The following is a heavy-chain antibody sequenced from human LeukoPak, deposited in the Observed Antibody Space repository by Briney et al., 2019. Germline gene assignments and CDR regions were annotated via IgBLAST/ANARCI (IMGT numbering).Heavy chain of an antibody. CDR3: AAGVVIAKYAFDI. CDR1: GFTFTNSA. J-gene: IGHJ3*02. D-gene: IGHD2-21*01. V-gene: IGHV1-58*01. CDR2: IVVGSGNT. Sequence: TSVKVSCKASGFTFTNSAVQWVRQARGQRLEWIGWIVVGSGNTNYAQKFQERVTITRDMSTSTAYMELSSLRSEDTAVYYCAAGVVIAKYAFDIWGQGTMVTVSS.